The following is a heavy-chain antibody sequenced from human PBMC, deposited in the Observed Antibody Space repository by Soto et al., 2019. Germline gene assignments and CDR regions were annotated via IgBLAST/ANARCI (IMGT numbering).Heavy chain of an antibody. CDR1: GFTFSSYS. J-gene: IGHJ4*02. V-gene: IGHV3-48*02. CDR3: ARDLRRATMIVGEQIDY. Sequence: GGSLRLSCAASGFTFSSYSMNWVRQAPGKGLEWVSYISSSSSTIYYADSVKGRFTISRDNAKNSLYLQMNSLRDEDTAVYYCARDLRRATMIVGEQIDYWGQGTLVTVSS. D-gene: IGHD3-22*01. CDR2: ISSSSSTI.